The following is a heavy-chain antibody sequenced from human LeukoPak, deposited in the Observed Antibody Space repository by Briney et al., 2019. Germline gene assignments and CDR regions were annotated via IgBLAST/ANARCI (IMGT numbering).Heavy chain of an antibody. CDR3: AKDSCGGDCYSFDY. V-gene: IGHV3-30*18. D-gene: IGHD2-21*02. Sequence: PGGPLRLSCAASGFTFSGYGMHWVRQAPGKGLEWVAVISYDGSHKYYADCVKGRFTISRDSSKNTLYLQMSSLRAEDTAVYYCAKDSCGGDCYSFDYWGQGTLVTVSS. CDR2: ISYDGSHK. J-gene: IGHJ4*02. CDR1: GFTFSGYG.